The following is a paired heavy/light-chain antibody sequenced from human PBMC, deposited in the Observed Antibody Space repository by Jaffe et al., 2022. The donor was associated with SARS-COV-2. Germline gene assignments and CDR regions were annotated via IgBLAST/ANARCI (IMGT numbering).Light chain of an antibody. Sequence: QSVLTQPPSVSGAPGQTVTISCTGSSSNIGAGWHVHWYQQLPGTAPKLLIYDNTRRPSGVPVRFSGSKSGTSASLAITGLQAEDEADYYCQSYDRSLTGAVFGGGTKLTVL. CDR1: SSNIGAGWH. CDR2: DNT. V-gene: IGLV1-40*01. J-gene: IGLJ2*01. CDR3: QSYDRSLTGAV.
Heavy chain of an antibody. CDR3: ARAEYCSSTTCYNAFDI. CDR2: ISYDGNNH. D-gene: IGHD2-2*01. V-gene: IGHV3-30-3*01. CDR1: GFSFSAYA. J-gene: IGHJ3*02. Sequence: QVQLVESGGGVVQPGRSLRLSCAASGFSFSAYAMYWLRQSPGKGLEWVAMISYDGNNHYSADSLKGRFTISRDNSKNMLYLQMNGLRPEDSAVYYCARAEYCSSTTCYNAFDIWGQGTMVTVSS.